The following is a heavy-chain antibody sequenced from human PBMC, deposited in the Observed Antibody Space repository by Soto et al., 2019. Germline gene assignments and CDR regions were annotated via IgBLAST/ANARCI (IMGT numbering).Heavy chain of an antibody. CDR3: ARGRYGDYDWYFDL. V-gene: IGHV3-72*01. D-gene: IGHD4-17*01. Sequence: EVQLVESGGGLVQPGGSLRLSCAASGFTFSDHYMDWVRQAPGKGLEWVGRTRNKANSYTTEYAASVKGRFTISRDDSKNSLYLKRNSLNTEDTAVYYCARGRYGDYDWYFDLWGRGTLVTVCS. J-gene: IGHJ2*01. CDR1: GFTFSDHY. CDR2: TRNKANSYTT.